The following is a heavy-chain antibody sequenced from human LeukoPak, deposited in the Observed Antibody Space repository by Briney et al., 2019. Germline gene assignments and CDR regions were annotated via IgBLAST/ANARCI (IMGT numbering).Heavy chain of an antibody. Sequence: PSETLSLTCTVSGGSISSYYWSWIRQPAGKGLEWIGRIYTSGSTNYNPSLKSRVTMSVDTSKNQFSLKLSSVTAADTAAYYCAREPIAAAGGLIDYWGQGTLVTVSS. J-gene: IGHJ4*02. D-gene: IGHD6-13*01. V-gene: IGHV4-4*07. CDR2: IYTSGST. CDR3: AREPIAAAGGLIDY. CDR1: GGSISSYY.